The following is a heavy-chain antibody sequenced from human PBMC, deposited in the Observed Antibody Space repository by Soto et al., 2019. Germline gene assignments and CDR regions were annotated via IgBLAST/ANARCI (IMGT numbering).Heavy chain of an antibody. D-gene: IGHD3-10*01. CDR3: ASSFYGAGSYCLDY. CDR2: IYYSGST. V-gene: IGHV4-31*03. CDR1: GVSMSSGGYY. J-gene: IGHJ4*02. Sequence: QVQLQESGPGQVKASQTLSLTCTVSGVSMSSGGYYWSWIRQHPGKGLEWLGYIYYSGSTYYNPSLKSRGIISVDTSKNQFSLKPSSVTAADTAVYYCASSFYGAGSYCLDYWGQGTLVTVSS.